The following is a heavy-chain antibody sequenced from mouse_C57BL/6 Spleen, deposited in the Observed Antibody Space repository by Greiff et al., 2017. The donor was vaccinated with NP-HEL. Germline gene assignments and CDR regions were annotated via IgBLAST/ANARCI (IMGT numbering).Heavy chain of an antibody. J-gene: IGHJ2*01. CDR3: AVSRGITTVVGGDY. CDR1: GYTFTSYW. V-gene: IGHV1-61*01. CDR2: IYPSDSET. D-gene: IGHD1-1*01. Sequence: VQLQQPGAELVRPGSSVKLSCKASGYTFTSYWMDWVKQRPGQGLEWIGNIYPSDSETHYNQKFKDKATLTVDKSSSTAYMQLSSLTSEDSAVYYCAVSRGITTVVGGDYWGQGTTLTVSS.